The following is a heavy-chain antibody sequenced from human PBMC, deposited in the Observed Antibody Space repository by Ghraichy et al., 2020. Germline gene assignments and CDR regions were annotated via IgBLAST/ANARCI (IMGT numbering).Heavy chain of an antibody. Sequence: GGSLRLYCAASGFTFSSYWMHWVRQGPGKGLVWVSAINSDGSSTYYADSVKGRFTISRDNAKSTLFLQMNSLRDEDTAVYYCARLYSGTYYDLDYWGQGALVTVSS. CDR1: GFTFSSYW. V-gene: IGHV3-74*01. D-gene: IGHD1-26*01. CDR2: INSDGSST. J-gene: IGHJ4*02. CDR3: ARLYSGTYYDLDY.